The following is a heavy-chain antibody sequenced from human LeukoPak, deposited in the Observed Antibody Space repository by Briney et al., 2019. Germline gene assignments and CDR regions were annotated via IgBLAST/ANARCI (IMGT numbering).Heavy chain of an antibody. CDR1: GGSFSGYY. V-gene: IGHV4-34*01. CDR2: INHSGST. Sequence: SETLSLTCAVYGGSFSGYYWSWIRQPPGKGLEWIGEINHSGSTNYNPSLKSRVTISVDTSKNQFSLKLSSVTAADTAVYYCARAPLTMIVVVITSWFDPWGQGTLVTVSS. D-gene: IGHD3-22*01. CDR3: ARAPLTMIVVVITSWFDP. J-gene: IGHJ5*02.